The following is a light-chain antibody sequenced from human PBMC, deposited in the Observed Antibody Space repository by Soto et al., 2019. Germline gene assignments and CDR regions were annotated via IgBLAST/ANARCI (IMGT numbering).Light chain of an antibody. V-gene: IGLV1-44*01. CDR2: SND. CDR1: SSNIGSNT. CDR3: AAWDDSLNGLNVV. Sequence: QSVLTQPPSASGTPGQRVTISCSGSSSNIGSNTVNWYQQLPGTAPKLLIYSNDHRPSGVPDRFSGSKSGTSASLAISGLQSEDEADDYCAAWDDSLNGLNVVFGGGTQLTVL. J-gene: IGLJ2*01.